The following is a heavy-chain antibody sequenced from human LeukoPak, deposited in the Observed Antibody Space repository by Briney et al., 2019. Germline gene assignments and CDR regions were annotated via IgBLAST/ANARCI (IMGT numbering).Heavy chain of an antibody. CDR1: GFTFSSYS. Sequence: PGGSLRLSCAASGFTFSSYSMNWVRQAPGKGLEWVSSISSSSSYIYYADSVKGRFTISRDNAKNSLYLQMNSLRAEDTAVYYCARLRPNLRTFDYWGQGTLVTVSS. V-gene: IGHV3-21*01. J-gene: IGHJ4*02. CDR2: ISSSSSYI. CDR3: ARLRPNLRTFDY. D-gene: IGHD3-3*01.